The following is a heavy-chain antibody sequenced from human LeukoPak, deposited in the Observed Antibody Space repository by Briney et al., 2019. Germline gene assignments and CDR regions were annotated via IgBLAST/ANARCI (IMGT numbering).Heavy chain of an antibody. J-gene: IGHJ4*02. CDR3: ATIKRGSTYGYFDF. D-gene: IGHD5-18*01. Sequence: PSETLSVTCTVSGASTASHYWTWLRQPPGKELEWIAYMFDTVNTKSNPSLKSRLTLSVDTSKKQLSLRLSSVTAADTAVYYCATIKRGSTYGYFDFWGQGIKVTVSS. V-gene: IGHV4-59*11. CDR2: MFDTVNT. CDR1: GASTASHY.